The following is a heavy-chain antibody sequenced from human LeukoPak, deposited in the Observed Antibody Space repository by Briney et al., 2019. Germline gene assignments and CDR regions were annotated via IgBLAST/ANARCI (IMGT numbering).Heavy chain of an antibody. Sequence: PSETLSLTCTVSGGSVSSGTYYWSWIRQSPEKGLEWIGYIYDSGSTNYNPSLKSRVTISIDTPKSQFSLKLNSVTAADTAVYYCARDQGVLRFLGYGMDVWGQGTTVTVSS. J-gene: IGHJ6*02. CDR3: ARDQGVLRFLGYGMDV. V-gene: IGHV4-61*01. CDR1: GGSVSSGTYY. D-gene: IGHD3-3*01. CDR2: IYDSGST.